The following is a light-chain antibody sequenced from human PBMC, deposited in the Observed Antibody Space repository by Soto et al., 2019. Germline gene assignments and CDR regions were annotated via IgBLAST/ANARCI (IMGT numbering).Light chain of an antibody. CDR1: ISAVAGYNY. CDR3: SSYTGSNDVV. V-gene: IGLV2-8*01. Sequence: QSALTQPPSASGSPGQSVTISCTGTISAVAGYNYVSWYQQHPGKAPKLMIYEVNKRPSGVPDRFSGSKSGTTASLTVSGLQAEDEADYYCSSYTGSNDVVFGGGTKLTVL. CDR2: EVN. J-gene: IGLJ2*01.